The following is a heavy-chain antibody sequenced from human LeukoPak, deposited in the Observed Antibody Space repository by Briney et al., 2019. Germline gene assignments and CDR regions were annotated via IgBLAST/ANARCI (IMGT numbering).Heavy chain of an antibody. CDR1: GGSISSYY. D-gene: IGHD3-10*01. CDR2: IYYSGST. V-gene: IGHV4-59*01. CDR3: GCYGSGSTYFDY. Sequence: SETLSLTCTVSGGSISSYYWSWIRQPPGKGLEWIGYIYYSGSTNYNPSLKSRVTISVDTSKNQFSLKLSSVTAADTAVYYCGCYGSGSTYFDYWGQGTLVTVSS. J-gene: IGHJ4*02.